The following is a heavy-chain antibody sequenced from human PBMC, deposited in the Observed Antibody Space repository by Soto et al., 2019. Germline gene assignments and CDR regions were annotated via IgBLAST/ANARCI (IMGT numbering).Heavy chain of an antibody. CDR1: GYSFTDYW. D-gene: IGHD3-9*01. CDR3: ARQADYNILTGYFYYFDY. V-gene: IGHV5-51*01. CDR2: IYPGDSDA. J-gene: IGHJ4*02. Sequence: LKISCKSSGYSFTDYWIGWVRQMPGKGLEWMGIIYPGDSDARYSPSFQGQVTISVDTSINTAFLRWNSLTASDTAMYYCARQADYNILTGYFYYFDYSGQGSLVTVSS.